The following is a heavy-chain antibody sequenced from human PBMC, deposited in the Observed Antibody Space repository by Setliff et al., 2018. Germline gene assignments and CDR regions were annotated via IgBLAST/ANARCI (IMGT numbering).Heavy chain of an antibody. CDR1: GITFRTYS. Sequence: GSLRLSCAASGITFRTYSLNWVRQAPGRGLEWISFTSSDSRTIYYADSVKGRFTISRDNAKNSLDLQMNSLRAEDSAMYYCTRGTFSDFWSGDYYDYWGQGTLVTVSS. D-gene: IGHD3-3*01. CDR3: TRGTFSDFWSGDYYDY. V-gene: IGHV3-48*01. CDR2: TSSDSRTI. J-gene: IGHJ4*02.